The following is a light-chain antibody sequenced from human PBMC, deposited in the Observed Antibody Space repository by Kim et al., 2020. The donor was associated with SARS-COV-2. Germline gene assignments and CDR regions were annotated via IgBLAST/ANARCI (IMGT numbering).Light chain of an antibody. CDR2: KAS. J-gene: IGKJ1*01. V-gene: IGKV1-5*03. CDR1: QSIRSW. Sequence: DIQMTQSPSTLSVSVGDRVTITCRASQSIRSWLAWYQQKPGKAPKLLIYKASSLQSGVPSRFSGSGSGTEFTLTISSLQPDDFATYYCQHYNTYPWTFGQGTKVDIK. CDR3: QHYNTYPWT.